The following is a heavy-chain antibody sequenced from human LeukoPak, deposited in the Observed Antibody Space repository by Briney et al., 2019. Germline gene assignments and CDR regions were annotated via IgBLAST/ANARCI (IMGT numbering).Heavy chain of an antibody. Sequence: SETLSLTCTVSGGSISSYYWSWIRQPPGKGLEWIGYIYYSGSTYYNPSLKSRVTISVDTSKNQFSLKLSSVTAADTAVYYCARAPYYYDSSDRGAFDIWGQGTMVTVSS. CDR2: IYYSGST. J-gene: IGHJ3*02. CDR1: GGSISSYY. D-gene: IGHD3-22*01. V-gene: IGHV4-30-4*01. CDR3: ARAPYYYDSSDRGAFDI.